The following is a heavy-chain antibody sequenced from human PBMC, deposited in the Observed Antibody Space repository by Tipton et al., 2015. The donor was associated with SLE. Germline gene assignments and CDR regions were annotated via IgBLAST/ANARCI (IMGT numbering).Heavy chain of an antibody. CDR1: GFTFSSYG. Sequence: FLRLSCTASGFTFSSYGMHWVRQAPGKGLGWVAVIWYDGSNKNYADSVQGRFTISRDNSKNTLYLQMNSLRAEDTAVYYCAKGGFMGYCSGGSCPPFDYWGQGTLVTVSS. CDR2: IWYDGSNK. D-gene: IGHD2-15*01. V-gene: IGHV3-33*06. J-gene: IGHJ4*02. CDR3: AKGGFMGYCSGGSCPPFDY.